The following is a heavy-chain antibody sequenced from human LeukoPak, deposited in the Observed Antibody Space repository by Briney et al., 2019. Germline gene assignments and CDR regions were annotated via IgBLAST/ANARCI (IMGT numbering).Heavy chain of an antibody. V-gene: IGHV3-30*04. CDR3: ARADPIAVAGGSANDYFDY. D-gene: IGHD6-19*01. CDR1: GFTFSSYS. CDR2: ISYDGSNK. Sequence: AVSLRLSCAASGFTFSSYSMHWVRQAPGKGLEWVADISYDGSNKYYAYSVKGRFTISRDNSKDTLYMQMNTLRADDTAVYYCARADPIAVAGGSANDYFDYWGQGTLVTVSS. J-gene: IGHJ4*02.